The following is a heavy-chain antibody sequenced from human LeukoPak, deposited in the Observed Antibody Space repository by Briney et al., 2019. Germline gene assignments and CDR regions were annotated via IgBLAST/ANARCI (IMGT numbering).Heavy chain of an antibody. Sequence: ASVKVSCKASGYTFTSYGISWVRQAPGQGLEWMGWISAYNGNTNYAQKLQGRVTMTRNTSISTAYMELSSLRSEDTAVYYCARGRRRHIVVVTAIRAGFDYWGQGTLVTVSS. J-gene: IGHJ4*02. CDR3: ARGRRRHIVVVTAIRAGFDY. CDR1: GYTFTSYG. CDR2: ISAYNGNT. V-gene: IGHV1-18*01. D-gene: IGHD2-21*02.